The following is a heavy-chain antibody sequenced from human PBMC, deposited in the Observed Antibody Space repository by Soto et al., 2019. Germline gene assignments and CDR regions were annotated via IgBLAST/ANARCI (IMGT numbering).Heavy chain of an antibody. CDR2: IKQDGSEK. V-gene: IGHV3-7*01. D-gene: IGHD2-2*01. Sequence: GGSLRLSCAASGFTFSSYWMSWVRQAPGKGLEWVANIKQDGSEKYYVDSVKGRFTISRENAQNSLYLQMNSLRAEDTAVYYCASYQLLFALDYYYGMDVWGQGTTVTVSS. J-gene: IGHJ6*02. CDR1: GFTFSSYW. CDR3: ASYQLLFALDYYYGMDV.